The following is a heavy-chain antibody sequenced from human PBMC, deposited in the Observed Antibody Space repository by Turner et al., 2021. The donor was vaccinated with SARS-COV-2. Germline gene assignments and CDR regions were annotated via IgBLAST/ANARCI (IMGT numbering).Heavy chain of an antibody. J-gene: IGHJ4*02. CDR2: MNPNSGNT. V-gene: IGHV1-8*01. Sequence: QVQLVQSGAEVKKPGASVRVSCKASGYTFTSYDLNWVRQATGQGLEWNGWMNPNSGNTVDAQKFQGRVTMTRNISISTAYMELSSLRSEYTAVYYCARGLSRPYTAMVAYWGQGTLVTVSS. D-gene: IGHD5-18*01. CDR1: GYTFTSYD. CDR3: ARGLSRPYTAMVAY.